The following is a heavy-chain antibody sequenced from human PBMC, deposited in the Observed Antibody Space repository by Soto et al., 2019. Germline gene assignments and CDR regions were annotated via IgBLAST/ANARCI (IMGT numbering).Heavy chain of an antibody. CDR1: GGTFSGYA. Sequence: GASVKVSCKASGGTFSGYAISWVRQAPGQGLEWVGGIIPIFGTANYAQKFQGRVTITADESTSTAYMELSSLRSEDTAVYYCARMETYYDFWSGYFNYWGQGTLVTVSS. V-gene: IGHV1-69*13. J-gene: IGHJ4*02. CDR2: IIPIFGTA. CDR3: ARMETYYDFWSGYFNY. D-gene: IGHD3-3*01.